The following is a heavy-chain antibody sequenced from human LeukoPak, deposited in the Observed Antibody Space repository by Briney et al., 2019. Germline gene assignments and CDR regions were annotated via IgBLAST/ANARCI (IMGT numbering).Heavy chain of an antibody. CDR2: LRYDGSNK. CDR3: AKDVVNRGSTSCYFYYYMDV. V-gene: IGHV3-30*02. CDR1: GFTFSTYG. D-gene: IGHD2-2*01. Sequence: GGSLRLSCAASGFTFSTYGMHWVRQAPGKGLEWVAFLRYDGSNKYYADSVKGRFTISRDNSKNALYLQMNSLRAEDMAVYYCAKDVVNRGSTSCYFYYYMDVWGKGTTVTVSS. J-gene: IGHJ6*03.